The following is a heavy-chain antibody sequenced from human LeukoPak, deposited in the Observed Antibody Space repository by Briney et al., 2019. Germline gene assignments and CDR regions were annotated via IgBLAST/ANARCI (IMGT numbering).Heavy chain of an antibody. CDR2: IIPILGIA. J-gene: IGHJ5*02. D-gene: IGHD4-17*01. Sequence: ASVKVSCKASGCTFSSYAINWVRQAPGQGLEWMGRIIPILGIANYAQKFQGRVTITADKTTSTTHMELSSLRSEDTSVYYCARETVAGDRNWFDPWGQGTLVTVSS. V-gene: IGHV1-69*04. CDR1: GCTFSSYA. CDR3: ARETVAGDRNWFDP.